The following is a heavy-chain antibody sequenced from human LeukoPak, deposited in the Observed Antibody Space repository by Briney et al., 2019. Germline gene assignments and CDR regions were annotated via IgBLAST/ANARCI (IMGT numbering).Heavy chain of an antibody. Sequence: GGSLRLSCAASGFTFSSYWMSWVRQAPGKGLEWVANIKQDGSEKYYVDSVKGRFTISRDNAKNSLYLQMNSLRAEDTAVYYCARDDIAMVVLPPDYWGQGTLVTVSS. V-gene: IGHV3-7*01. D-gene: IGHD5-18*01. CDR3: ARDDIAMVVLPPDY. CDR1: GFTFSSYW. J-gene: IGHJ4*02. CDR2: IKQDGSEK.